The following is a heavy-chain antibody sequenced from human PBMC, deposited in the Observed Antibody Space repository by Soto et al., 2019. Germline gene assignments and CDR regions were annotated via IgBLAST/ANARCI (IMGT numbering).Heavy chain of an antibody. CDR2: IYYSGST. J-gene: IGHJ3*02. CDR3: ARDGQGIEASRTFAFDI. D-gene: IGHD6-13*01. Sequence: SETLSLTCTVSGGSISSGGYYWSWIRQHPGKGLEWIGYIYYSGSTYYNPSLKSRVTISVDTSKNQFSLKLSSVTAADTAVYYCARDGQGIEASRTFAFDIWGQGTMVTVSS. V-gene: IGHV4-31*03. CDR1: GGSISSGGYY.